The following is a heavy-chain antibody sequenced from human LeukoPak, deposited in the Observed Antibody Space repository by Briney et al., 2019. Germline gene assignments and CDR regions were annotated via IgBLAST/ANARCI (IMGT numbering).Heavy chain of an antibody. D-gene: IGHD1-26*01. CDR2: ISAYNGNT. CDR3: ARERWELLPLDY. CDR1: GYTFTSYG. J-gene: IGHJ4*02. V-gene: IGHV1-18*01. Sequence: ASVKVSCKASGYTFTSYGISWVRQAPGQGLEWMGWISAYNGNTNYAQKLQGRVTMTTDTSTSTAYMELRSLRSDDTAVYCCARERWELLPLDYWGQGTLVTVSS.